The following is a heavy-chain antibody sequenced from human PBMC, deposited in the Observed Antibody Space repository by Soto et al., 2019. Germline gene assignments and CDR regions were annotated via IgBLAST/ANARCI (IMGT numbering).Heavy chain of an antibody. V-gene: IGHV3-74*02. CDR3: ALSCPHYFEY. Sequence: EVQLLESGGGLVQPGGSLRLSCAAAGFTFSSNAMSWVRQAPGKGLVWVSRINSDGGTTTYADSVKGRFTISRDNAKNTLYLQMNSLRAEDTAVYYCALSCPHYFEYWGRGTLVTVSS. CDR2: INSDGGTT. CDR1: GFTFSSNA. J-gene: IGHJ4*02.